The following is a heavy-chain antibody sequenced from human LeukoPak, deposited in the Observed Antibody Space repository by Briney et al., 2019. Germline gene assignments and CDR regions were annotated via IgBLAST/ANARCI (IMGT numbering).Heavy chain of an antibody. D-gene: IGHD4-17*01. CDR3: ARGSWGTVTTFYFDY. Sequence: PSETLSLTCTVSGYSISSGYYWGWIRQPPGEGLEWIGSIYHSGSTYYNPSLKSRVTISVDTSKNQFSLKLSSVTAADTAVYYCARGSWGTVTTFYFDYWSQGTLVTVSS. CDR2: IYHSGST. CDR1: GYSISSGYY. V-gene: IGHV4-38-2*02. J-gene: IGHJ4*02.